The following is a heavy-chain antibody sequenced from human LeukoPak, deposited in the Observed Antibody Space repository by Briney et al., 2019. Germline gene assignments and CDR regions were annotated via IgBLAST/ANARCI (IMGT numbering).Heavy chain of an antibody. CDR3: AIAKVGGPTYYYMDV. J-gene: IGHJ6*03. Sequence: GSSVKVSCKASGVTFNTYAINWVRQAPGQGLEWMGGIIPIFGAADYAQKFQGRVTITTDESTNTAYMELSSLTSEDTAVYYCAIAKVGGPTYYYMDVWGTGTTVTVSS. CDR2: IIPIFGAA. D-gene: IGHD1-26*01. CDR1: GVTFNTYA. V-gene: IGHV1-69*05.